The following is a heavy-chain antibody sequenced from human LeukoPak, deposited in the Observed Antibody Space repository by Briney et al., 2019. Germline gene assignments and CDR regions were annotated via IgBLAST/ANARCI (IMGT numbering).Heavy chain of an antibody. CDR2: MNPNSGNT. CDR3: ARGGVGDYYDSSGFRYYYYYYMDV. D-gene: IGHD3-22*01. CDR1: GGTFSSYT. Sequence: ASVKVSCKASGGTFSSYTINWVRQATGQGLEWMGWMNPNSGNTGYAQKFQGRVTMTRNTSISTAYMELSSLRSEDTAVYYCARGGVGDYYDSSGFRYYYYYYMDVWGKGTTVTVSS. J-gene: IGHJ6*03. V-gene: IGHV1-8*02.